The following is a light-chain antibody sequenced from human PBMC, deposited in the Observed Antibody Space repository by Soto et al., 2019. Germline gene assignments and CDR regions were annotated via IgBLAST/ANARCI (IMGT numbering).Light chain of an antibody. J-gene: IGKJ1*01. CDR3: QPFFHAPT. CDR1: QSVLFVSNNKNF. Sequence: VLTQSPDSLAVSLGGRATIHCRSNQSVLFVSNNKNFLAWYQQKPGQPPKLFLNWASTRESGVPDRFIGGGSGTEFTLTISSLHAEDVAVYYCQPFFHAPTFGQGTKVDIK. V-gene: IGKV4-1*01. CDR2: WAS.